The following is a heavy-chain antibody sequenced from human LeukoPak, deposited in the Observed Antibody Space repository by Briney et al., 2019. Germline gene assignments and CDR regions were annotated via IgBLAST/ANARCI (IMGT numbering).Heavy chain of an antibody. Sequence: ASVKVSCKASGGTFSSYAISWVRQAPGQGLEWMGGIIPIFGTANYAQKFQGRVTITTDESTSTAYMELNSLRSEDTAVYYCARVGYSNSYDYWGQGTQVTVSP. CDR2: IIPIFGTA. CDR1: GGTFSSYA. D-gene: IGHD1-26*01. J-gene: IGHJ4*02. V-gene: IGHV1-69*05. CDR3: ARVGYSNSYDY.